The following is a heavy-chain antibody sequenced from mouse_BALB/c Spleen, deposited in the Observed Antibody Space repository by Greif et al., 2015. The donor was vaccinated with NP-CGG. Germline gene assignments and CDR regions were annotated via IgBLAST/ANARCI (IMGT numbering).Heavy chain of an antibody. D-gene: IGHD4-1*01. CDR1: GFSLTSYG. CDR2: IWAGGST. J-gene: IGHJ4*01. Sequence: VKLMESGPGLVAPSQSLSITCTVSGFSLTSYGVHWVRQPPGKGLEWLGVIWAGGSTNYNSALMSRLSISKDNSKSQVFLKMSSLQTDDTAMYYCAREGDNWDAMDYWGQGTSVTVSS. CDR3: AREGDNWDAMDY. V-gene: IGHV2-9*02.